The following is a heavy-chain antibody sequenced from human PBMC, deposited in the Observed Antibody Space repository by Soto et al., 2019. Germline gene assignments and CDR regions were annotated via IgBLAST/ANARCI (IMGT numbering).Heavy chain of an antibody. CDR1: GFTFRSYA. CDR3: AKEGRHYDILTGYYSSFDY. D-gene: IGHD3-9*01. V-gene: IGHV3-23*01. Sequence: GGSQRLSSAASGFTFRSYARSWVRQAPGKGLEWVSAISGSGGSTYYADSVKGRFTISRDNSKNTLYLQMNSLRAEDTAVYYCAKEGRHYDILTGYYSSFDYWGQGTLVTVSS. J-gene: IGHJ4*02. CDR2: ISGSGGST.